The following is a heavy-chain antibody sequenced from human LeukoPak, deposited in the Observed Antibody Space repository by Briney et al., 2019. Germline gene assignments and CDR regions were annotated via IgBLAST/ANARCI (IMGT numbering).Heavy chain of an antibody. CDR1: GFTFSSYA. J-gene: IGHJ4*02. CDR3: AKAPAPGYSSSNYFDY. Sequence: GGSLRLSCAASGFTFSSYAMSWVRQAPGTGLEWVSGISGSGGYTYYADSVKGRFSISRDNSKNTLYLQMNSLRAKDTAVYYCAKAPAPGYSSSNYFDYWGQGTLVTVSS. CDR2: ISGSGGYT. V-gene: IGHV3-23*01. D-gene: IGHD6-6*01.